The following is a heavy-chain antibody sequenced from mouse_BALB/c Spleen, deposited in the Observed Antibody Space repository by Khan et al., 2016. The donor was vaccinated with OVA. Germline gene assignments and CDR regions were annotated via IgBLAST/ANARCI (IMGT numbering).Heavy chain of an antibody. CDR1: GYSITSDYA. Sequence: EVELVESGPGLVKPSQSLSLTCTVTGYSITSDYAWNWIRQFPGNKLEWMGYISYSGSTTYNPSLKSRISITRDTSKNQFFLQLNSVTTEDTATYYCARWFTYWGQGTLVTVSA. J-gene: IGHJ3*01. V-gene: IGHV3-2*02. CDR2: ISYSGST. CDR3: ARWFTY.